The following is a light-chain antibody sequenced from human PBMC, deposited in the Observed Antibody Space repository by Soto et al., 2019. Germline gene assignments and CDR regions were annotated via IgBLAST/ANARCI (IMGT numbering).Light chain of an antibody. Sequence: EIVLTQSPGTLSLSPGERATLSCRASQSVSSSYLAWYQQKPGQAPRLLIYGASSRATGIPDRFSGSESGTDFTLPISRLEPADFAVYYCQQYGSSPPWTFGEGNKVELK. CDR3: QQYGSSPPWT. J-gene: IGKJ1*01. V-gene: IGKV3-20*01. CDR2: GAS. CDR1: QSVSSSY.